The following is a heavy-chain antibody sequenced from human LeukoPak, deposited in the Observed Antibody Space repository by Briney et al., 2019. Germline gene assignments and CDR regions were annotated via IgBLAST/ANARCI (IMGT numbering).Heavy chain of an antibody. CDR1: GGSISSYY. J-gene: IGHJ4*02. CDR3: ARVSSPYSSGWYYFDY. V-gene: IGHV4-59*01. CDR2: IYYSGST. D-gene: IGHD6-19*01. Sequence: TSETLSLTCTVSGGSISSYYWSWIRQPPGKGLEWIGYIYYSGSTNYNPFLKSRVTISVDTSKNQFSLKLSSVTAADTAVYYCARVSSPYSSGWYYFDYWGQGTLVTVSS.